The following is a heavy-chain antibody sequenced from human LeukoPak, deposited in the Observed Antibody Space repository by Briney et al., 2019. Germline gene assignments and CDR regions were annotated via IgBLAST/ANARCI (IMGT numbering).Heavy chain of an antibody. J-gene: IGHJ5*02. CDR3: ARGLRYFDWLPRDYNWFDP. Sequence: KPSETLSLTCTVSGGSISSYYWSWIRQPPGKGRWWIGYIYYSGSTNYNPSLKSRVTISVDTSKNQFSLKLSSVTAADTAVYYCARGLRYFDWLPRDYNWFDPWGQGTLVTVSS. CDR1: GGSISSYY. D-gene: IGHD3-9*01. V-gene: IGHV4-59*01. CDR2: IYYSGST.